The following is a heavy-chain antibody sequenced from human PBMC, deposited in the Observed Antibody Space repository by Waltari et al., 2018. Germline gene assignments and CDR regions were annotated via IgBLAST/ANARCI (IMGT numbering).Heavy chain of an antibody. Sequence: EVQLVQSGAEVKKPGESLRISCQGSGYIFTHYCIGWVRQLPGKGLEWMGVIYPGDFDTRYSPSFQGQVTISADKSINTAYLQWSSLKASDTAMYYCARLPYYYGSGSYYSDYGMDVWGQGTTVTVSS. J-gene: IGHJ6*02. CDR1: GYIFTHYC. V-gene: IGHV5-51*01. CDR3: ARLPYYYGSGSYYSDYGMDV. CDR2: IYPGDFDT. D-gene: IGHD3-10*01.